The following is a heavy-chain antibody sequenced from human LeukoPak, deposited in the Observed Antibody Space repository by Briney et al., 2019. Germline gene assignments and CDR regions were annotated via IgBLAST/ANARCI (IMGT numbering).Heavy chain of an antibody. J-gene: IGHJ5*02. CDR1: GGSFCGYY. CDR2: INHSGST. V-gene: IGHV4-34*01. CDR3: ARGTRPHYYDSSGFGWFDP. D-gene: IGHD3-22*01. Sequence: PSETLSLTCAVYGGSFCGYYWSWIRQPPGKGLEWIGEINHSGSTNYNPSLKGRVTISVDTSKNQFSLKLSSVTAADTAVYYCARGTRPHYYDSSGFGWFDPWGQGTLVTVSS.